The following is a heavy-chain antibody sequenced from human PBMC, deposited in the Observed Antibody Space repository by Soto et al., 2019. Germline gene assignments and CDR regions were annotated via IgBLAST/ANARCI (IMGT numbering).Heavy chain of an antibody. Sequence: ASVKVSCEASGYTFTSYGISWVRQAPGQGLEWMGWISAYNGNTNYAQKLQGRVTMTTDTSTSTAYMELRSLRSDDTAVYYCARVWAPYGSGSLYYFDYWGQGTLVTVSS. J-gene: IGHJ4*02. D-gene: IGHD3-10*01. CDR2: ISAYNGNT. V-gene: IGHV1-18*01. CDR3: ARVWAPYGSGSLYYFDY. CDR1: GYTFTSYG.